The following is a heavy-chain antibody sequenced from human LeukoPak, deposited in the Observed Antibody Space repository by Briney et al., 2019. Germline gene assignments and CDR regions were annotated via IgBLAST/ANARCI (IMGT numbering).Heavy chain of an antibody. CDR3: AKTEYSSSSEASYYYYYYMDV. J-gene: IGHJ6*03. V-gene: IGHV1-8*01. CDR1: GYTFTSYD. CDR2: MNPNSGNT. D-gene: IGHD6-6*01. Sequence: ASVKVSCKXSGYTFTSYDINWVRRATGQGLEWMGWMNPNSGNTGYAQKFQGRVTMTRNTSISTAYMELSSLRSEDTAVYYCAKTEYSSSSEASYYYYYYMDVWGKGTTVTVSS.